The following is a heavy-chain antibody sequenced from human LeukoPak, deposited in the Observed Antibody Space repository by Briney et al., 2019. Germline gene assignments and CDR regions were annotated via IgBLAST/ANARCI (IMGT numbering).Heavy chain of an antibody. J-gene: IGHJ4*02. Sequence: ASVKVSCKASGGTFSSYAISWVRQAPGQGLEWIGRIIPILGIANYAQKFQGRVTITADKSTSTAYMELSSLRSEDTAVYYCARGDCSSTSCYTDYWGQGTLVTVSS. CDR3: ARGDCSSTSCYTDY. CDR1: GGTFSSYA. CDR2: IIPILGIA. V-gene: IGHV1-69*04. D-gene: IGHD2-2*02.